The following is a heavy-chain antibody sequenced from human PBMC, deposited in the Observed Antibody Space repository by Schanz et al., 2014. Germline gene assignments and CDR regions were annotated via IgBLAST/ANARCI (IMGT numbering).Heavy chain of an antibody. D-gene: IGHD4-4*01. J-gene: IGHJ5*02. Sequence: EMQLLESGGGLAQPGGSLRLSCAASGFTLSNYAMSWVRQAPGKWLEWVPALSEGGGGNHYADSVRGRFTISSDSSKNTLYLQMSSLRADDTAVYYCAKAADWPVTRFDPWGQGTLVTVSS. CDR1: GFTLSNYA. CDR2: LSEGGGGN. V-gene: IGHV3-23*01. CDR3: AKAADWPVTRFDP.